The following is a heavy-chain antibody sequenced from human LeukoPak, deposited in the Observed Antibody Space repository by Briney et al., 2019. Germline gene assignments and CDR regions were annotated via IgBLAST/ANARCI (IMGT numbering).Heavy chain of an antibody. V-gene: IGHV1-18*01. Sequence: GASVEVSCQASGYTFTNYGISWVRQAPGQGLEWMGWISAYNGNTNYAQKLQGRVTMTTDTSTSTAYMELRSLRSDDTAVYYCARDFFPTLRFLGIWGQGTMVTVSS. D-gene: IGHD3-3*01. J-gene: IGHJ3*02. CDR3: ARDFFPTLRFLGI. CDR1: GYTFTNYG. CDR2: ISAYNGNT.